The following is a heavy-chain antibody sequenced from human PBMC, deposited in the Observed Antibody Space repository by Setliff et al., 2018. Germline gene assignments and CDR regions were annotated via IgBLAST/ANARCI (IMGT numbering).Heavy chain of an antibody. CDR1: GGPISSGSYY. CDR3: ASGFYDSSGYYKDY. D-gene: IGHD3-22*01. Sequence: SETLSLTCTVSGGPISSGSYYWSWIWQPAGKGLEWIGRIYTSGSTNYNPSLKSRVTISVDTSKNQFSLKLSSVTAADTAVYYCASGFYDSSGYYKDYWGQGTLVTVSS. CDR2: IYTSGST. V-gene: IGHV4-61*02. J-gene: IGHJ4*02.